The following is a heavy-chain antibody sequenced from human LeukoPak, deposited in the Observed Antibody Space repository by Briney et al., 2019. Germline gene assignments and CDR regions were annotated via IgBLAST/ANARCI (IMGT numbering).Heavy chain of an antibody. CDR3: ATPTNYYDSSDYYSYDY. Sequence: SVKVSCKASGGTFSSYAVSWVRQAPGQGLEWMGGIIPIFGTANYAQKFQGRVTITADESTSTAYMELSSLRSEDTAVYYCATPTNYYDSSDYYSYDYWGQGTLVTVSS. D-gene: IGHD3-22*01. CDR1: GGTFSSYA. CDR2: IIPIFGTA. V-gene: IGHV1-69*01. J-gene: IGHJ4*02.